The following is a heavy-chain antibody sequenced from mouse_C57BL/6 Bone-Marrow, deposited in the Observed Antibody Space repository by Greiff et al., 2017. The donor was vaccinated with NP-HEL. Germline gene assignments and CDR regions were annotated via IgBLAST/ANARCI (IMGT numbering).Heavy chain of an antibody. CDR1: GYAFSRYW. D-gene: IGHD1-1*01. CDR3: ARGDYGSSRFGYAMDY. Sequence: QVQLQQSGAALVKPGASVKISCKASGYAFSRYWMNWVKDRPGTGLAWIVQIYPGDGDTKYNGKFKGNATLTADKSSSTAYMQVSSLTSEDSAVYFCARGDYGSSRFGYAMDYWGQGTSVTVSS. J-gene: IGHJ4*01. CDR2: IYPGDGDT. V-gene: IGHV1-80*01.